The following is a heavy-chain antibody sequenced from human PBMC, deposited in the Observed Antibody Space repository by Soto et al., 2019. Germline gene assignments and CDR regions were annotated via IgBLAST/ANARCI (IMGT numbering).Heavy chain of an antibody. CDR3: ARGFSYNNDFDY. J-gene: IGHJ4*02. V-gene: IGHV4-31*03. CDR1: GGSISSGGYY. Sequence: SETLSLTCTVSGGSISSGGYYWSWIRQHPGKGLEWIGYIYYSGSTYYNPSLKSRVTISVDTSKNQFSLKLSSVTAADTAVYYCARGFSYNNDFDYWGQGTMVTVSS. CDR2: IYYSGST. D-gene: IGHD1-1*01.